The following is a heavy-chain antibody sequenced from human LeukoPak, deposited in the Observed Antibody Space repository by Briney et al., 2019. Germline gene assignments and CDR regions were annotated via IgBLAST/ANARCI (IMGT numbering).Heavy chain of an antibody. V-gene: IGHV3-23*01. Sequence: PGGSLRLSCAASGFTFSSYAMTWVRQAPGKGLEWVSAISGGGGSTDYADSVKGRFTISRDNSKNTLYLQMNSLRAEDTAVYYCAKDSGYYDSSEDRFDYWGQGTLVTVSS. D-gene: IGHD3-22*01. CDR1: GFTFSSYA. CDR3: AKDSGYYDSSEDRFDY. CDR2: ISGGGGST. J-gene: IGHJ4*02.